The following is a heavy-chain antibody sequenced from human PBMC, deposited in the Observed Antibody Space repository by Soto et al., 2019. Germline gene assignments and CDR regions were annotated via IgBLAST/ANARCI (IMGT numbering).Heavy chain of an antibody. V-gene: IGHV4-4*02. CDR2: IYPSGIT. CDR1: GGSISSSNW. J-gene: IGHJ4*02. D-gene: IGHD1-26*01. CDR3: AREAYKRGATNPFFDY. Sequence: PSETLSLTCAVSGGSISSSNWWTWVRLPPGKGLEWTGEIYPSGITNYSPSLKSRVTMSVDKSKNQFSLKLNSVTAADTAMYYCAREAYKRGATNPFFDYWGQGTLVTVSS.